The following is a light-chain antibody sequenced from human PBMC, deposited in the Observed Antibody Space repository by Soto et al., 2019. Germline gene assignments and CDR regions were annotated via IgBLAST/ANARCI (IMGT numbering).Light chain of an antibody. J-gene: IGKJ1*01. CDR2: SAF. V-gene: IGKV3-20*01. Sequence: EIVLTQSPGTLSLSPGERATLSFRASQSVSSSYLAWYQQKPGQAPRFXIYSAFSRETGIPDRFSGSGSGTEFTLSISRLEPEDFAVYYCQQYGRSTTTFGQGTKVDIK. CDR1: QSVSSSY. CDR3: QQYGRSTTT.